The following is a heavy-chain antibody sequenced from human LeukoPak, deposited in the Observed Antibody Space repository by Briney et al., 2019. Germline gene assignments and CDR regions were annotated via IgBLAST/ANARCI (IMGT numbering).Heavy chain of an antibody. V-gene: IGHV1-69*01. Sequence: GSSVKVSRKASGGTFSSYAISWVRQAPGQGLEWMGGIIPIFGTANYAQKFQGRVTITADESTSTAYMELSSLRSEDTAVYYCARDSAFVHDSSGYYSNNWFDPWGQGTLVTVSS. D-gene: IGHD3-22*01. J-gene: IGHJ5*02. CDR2: IIPIFGTA. CDR1: GGTFSSYA. CDR3: ARDSAFVHDSSGYYSNNWFDP.